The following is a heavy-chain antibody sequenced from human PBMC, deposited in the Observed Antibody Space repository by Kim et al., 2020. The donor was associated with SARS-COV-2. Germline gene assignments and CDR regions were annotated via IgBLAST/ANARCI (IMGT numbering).Heavy chain of an antibody. CDR3: ARYYYDTSTYYSNWFDP. V-gene: IGHV4-31*02. J-gene: IGHJ5*02. D-gene: IGHD3-22*01. Sequence: LKSRVTISVDTSKNQFSLRLNSVAAADTAVYYCARYYYDTSTYYSNWFDPWGQGTLVTVSS.